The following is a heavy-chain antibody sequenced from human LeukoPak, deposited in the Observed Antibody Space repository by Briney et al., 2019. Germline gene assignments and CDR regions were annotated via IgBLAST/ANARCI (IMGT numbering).Heavy chain of an antibody. V-gene: IGHV3-30*02. Sequence: GGSLRLSCAASGFTFNNYGMHWVRQAPGKGLEWVAFIRYDGSNKYYADSVEGRFTISRDNSKNTLYVQTNSLRAEDTAVYYCAKGRSSTKSLGAFDIWGQGTMVTVSS. J-gene: IGHJ3*02. D-gene: IGHD2-2*01. CDR3: AKGRSSTKSLGAFDI. CDR2: IRYDGSNK. CDR1: GFTFNNYG.